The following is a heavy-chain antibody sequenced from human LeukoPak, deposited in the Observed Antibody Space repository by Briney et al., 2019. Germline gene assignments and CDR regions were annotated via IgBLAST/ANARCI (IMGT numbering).Heavy chain of an antibody. CDR1: GGTFSSYA. D-gene: IGHD2-2*01. Sequence: SVKVSCKASGGTFSSYAISWVRQAPGQGLEWMGGIILIFGTANYAQKFQGRVTITTDESTSTAYMELSSLRSEDTAVYYCARGGGLGYCSSTNCPPSNAFDIWGQGTMLTHPS. CDR3: ARGGGLGYCSSTNCPPSNAFDI. V-gene: IGHV1-69*05. CDR2: IILIFGTA. J-gene: IGHJ3*02.